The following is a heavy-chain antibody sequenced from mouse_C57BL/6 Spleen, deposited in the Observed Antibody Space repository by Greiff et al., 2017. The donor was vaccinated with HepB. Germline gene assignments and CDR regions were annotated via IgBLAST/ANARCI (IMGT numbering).Heavy chain of an antibody. D-gene: IGHD3-2*02. CDR1: GYTFTDYY. V-gene: IGHV1-26*01. J-gene: IGHJ2*01. CDR2: INPNNGGT. CDR3: ARERSSGY. Sequence: VQLQQSGPELVKPGASVKISCKASGYTFTDYYMNWVKQSHGKSLEWIGDINPNNGGTSYNQKFKGKATLTVDKSSSTAYMELRSLTSEDSAVYYCARERSSGYWGQGTTLTVSS.